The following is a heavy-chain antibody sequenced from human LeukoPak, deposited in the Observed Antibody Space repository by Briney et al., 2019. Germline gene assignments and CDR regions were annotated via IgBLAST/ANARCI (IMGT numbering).Heavy chain of an antibody. Sequence: PGGSLRLSCAASGFTFSSYAMLWVRQAPGKGLEWVAVISYDGSNKYYADSVKGRFTISRDNSKNTLYLQINSLRAEDTAVYYCARDSRSAGTHYDAFDIWGQGTMVTVSS. CDR2: ISYDGSNK. V-gene: IGHV3-30*04. CDR3: ARDSRSAGTHYDAFDI. D-gene: IGHD6-19*01. J-gene: IGHJ3*02. CDR1: GFTFSSYA.